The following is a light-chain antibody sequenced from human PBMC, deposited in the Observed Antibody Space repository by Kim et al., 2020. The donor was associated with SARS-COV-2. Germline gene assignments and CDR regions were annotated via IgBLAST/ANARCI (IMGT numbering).Light chain of an antibody. V-gene: IGKV1-6*01. J-gene: IGKJ1*01. CDR1: QDIRND. CDR2: AAS. CDR3: LQDYT. Sequence: AIQVTQSPSTLYASVGDRVTITCRTSQDIRNDLGWYQQKPGKAPKLLIYAASRLQSAVPSRFSGSGSGTDFTLTISSLQPEDFATYYCLQDYTFGQGTKVDIK.